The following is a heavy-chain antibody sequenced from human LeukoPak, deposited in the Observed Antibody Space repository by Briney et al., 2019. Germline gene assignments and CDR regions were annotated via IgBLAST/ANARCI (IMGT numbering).Heavy chain of an antibody. V-gene: IGHV1-2*02. D-gene: IGHD2-2*01. CDR3: ARVHGTAATSNYYYYYGMDV. CDR1: GGTFSSYA. J-gene: IGHJ6*02. CDR2: INPNSGGT. Sequence: ASVKVSCKVSGGTFSSYAFSWVRQAPGQGLEWMGWINPNSGGTNYAQKFQGRVTMTRDTSISTAYMELSRLRSDDTAVYYCARVHGTAATSNYYYYYGMDVWGQGTTVTVSS.